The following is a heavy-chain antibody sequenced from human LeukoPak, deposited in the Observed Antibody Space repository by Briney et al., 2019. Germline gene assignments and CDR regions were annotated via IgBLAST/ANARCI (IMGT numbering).Heavy chain of an antibody. CDR2: ISSSGSTI. J-gene: IGHJ6*04. CDR3: AELGITMIGGV. CDR1: EFTFSSYE. V-gene: IGHV3-48*03. Sequence: PGGSLRLSCAASEFTFSSYEMNWVRQAPGKGLEWVSYISSSGSTIYYADSVKGRFTISRDNAKNSLYLQMNSLRAEDTAVYYCAELGITMIGGVWGKGTTVTISS. D-gene: IGHD3-10*02.